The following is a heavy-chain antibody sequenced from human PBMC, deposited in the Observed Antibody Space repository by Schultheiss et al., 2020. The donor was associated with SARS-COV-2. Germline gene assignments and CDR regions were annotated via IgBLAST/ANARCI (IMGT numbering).Heavy chain of an antibody. V-gene: IGHV4-59*08. CDR3: ARVTSSSATTIFDY. D-gene: IGHD6-6*01. CDR1: GGAISSYY. CDR2: IYYSGST. J-gene: IGHJ4*02. Sequence: TLTLTCTVSGGAISSYYWSWIRQPPGKGLEWIGYIYYSGSTNYNPSLKSRVTISVDTSKNQFSLKLSSVTAADTAVYYCARVTSSSATTIFDYWGQGTLVKVSS.